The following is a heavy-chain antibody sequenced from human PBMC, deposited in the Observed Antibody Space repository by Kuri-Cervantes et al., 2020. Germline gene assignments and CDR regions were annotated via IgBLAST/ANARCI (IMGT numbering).Heavy chain of an antibody. CDR3: ANRRTLYYYDSSGYLMDV. V-gene: IGHV3-21*04. J-gene: IGHJ6*02. CDR1: GFTFSSYS. CDR2: ISSSSSYI. Sequence: GGSLRLSCAASGFTFSSYSMNWVRQAPGKGLEWVSSISSSSSYIYYADSVKGLFTISRDNSKNTLYLHMNSLRAEDTAVYYCANRRTLYYYDSSGYLMDVWGQGTTVTVSS. D-gene: IGHD3-22*01.